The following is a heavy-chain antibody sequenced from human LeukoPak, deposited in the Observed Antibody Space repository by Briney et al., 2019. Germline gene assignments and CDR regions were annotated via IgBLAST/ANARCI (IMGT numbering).Heavy chain of an antibody. J-gene: IGHJ5*02. D-gene: IGHD3-16*02. Sequence: SETLSLTCTVSGGSISSSSYYWGWIRQPPGKGVEWIGRIYYSGSTYYNPSLKRRVTISLDTSKNQFSLKLSSVTAADTAVYYCARLDYDYVWGSYRHNWFDPWGQGTLVTVSS. CDR1: GGSISSSSYY. V-gene: IGHV4-39*01. CDR3: ARLDYDYVWGSYRHNWFDP. CDR2: IYYSGST.